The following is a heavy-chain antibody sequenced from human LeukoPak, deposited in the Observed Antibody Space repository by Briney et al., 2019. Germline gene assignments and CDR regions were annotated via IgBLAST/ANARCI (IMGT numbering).Heavy chain of an antibody. J-gene: IGHJ4*02. V-gene: IGHV3-30*02. D-gene: IGHD4-17*01. CDR2: IRYDGSNK. CDR1: GFTFSSYG. CDR3: AKQMGDYGDYYYFGY. Sequence: GGSLRLSCAASGFTFSSYGMHWVRQAPGKGLEWVAFIRYDGSNKYYADSVKGRFTISRDNSKNTLYLQMNSLRAEDTAVYYCAKQMGDYGDYYYFGYWGQGTLVTVSS.